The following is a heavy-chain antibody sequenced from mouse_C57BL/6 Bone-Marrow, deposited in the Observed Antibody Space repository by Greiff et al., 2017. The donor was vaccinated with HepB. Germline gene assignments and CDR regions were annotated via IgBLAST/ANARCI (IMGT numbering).Heavy chain of an antibody. CDR2: IDPSDSYT. Sequence: QVHVKQPGAELVRPGTSVKLSCKASGYTFTSYWMHWVKQRPGQGLEWIGVIDPSDSYTNYNQKFKGNATLTVDTSSSTAYMQLSSLTSEDSAVYYCARSPSSTFAYWGQGTLVTVSA. D-gene: IGHD6-1*01. CDR3: ARSPSSTFAY. V-gene: IGHV1-59*01. J-gene: IGHJ3*01. CDR1: GYTFTSYW.